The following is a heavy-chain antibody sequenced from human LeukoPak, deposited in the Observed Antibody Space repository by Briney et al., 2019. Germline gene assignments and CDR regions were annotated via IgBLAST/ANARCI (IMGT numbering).Heavy chain of an antibody. J-gene: IGHJ4*02. V-gene: IGHV3-30*03. CDR2: ISYDGSNK. D-gene: IGHD6-13*01. Sequence: GGSLRLSCAASGFTFSSYGMHWVRQAPGKGLEWVAVISYDGSNKYYADSVKGRFTISSDNSKNTLYLQMNSLRAEDTAVYYCTRIPSSTSSWYYFDYWGQGTLVTVSS. CDR3: TRIPSSTSSWYYFDY. CDR1: GFTFSSYG.